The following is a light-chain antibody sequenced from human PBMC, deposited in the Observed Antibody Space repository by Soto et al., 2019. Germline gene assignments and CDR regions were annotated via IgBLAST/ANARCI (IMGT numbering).Light chain of an antibody. J-gene: IGLJ1*01. V-gene: IGLV2-11*01. CDR2: DVS. Sequence: QSVLTQPRSVSGSPGQSVTISCTGTSSDVGGYNYVSWYQQHPDKAPKVMIYDVSKRPSGVPDRFSGSKSGNTASLTISGLQAEEEADYYCCSYAGSYTYVFGSGTKGTV. CDR3: CSYAGSYTYV. CDR1: SSDVGGYNY.